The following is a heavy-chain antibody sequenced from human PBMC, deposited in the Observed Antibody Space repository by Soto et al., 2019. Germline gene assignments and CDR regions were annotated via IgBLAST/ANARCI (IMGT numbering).Heavy chain of an antibody. CDR2: IDASGNT. CDR3: ARYSNNWFQAEGMDV. CDR1: VDSITTYY. D-gene: IGHD6-13*01. J-gene: IGHJ6*02. Sequence: PSETLSLTCTVSVDSITTYYWSWIRQPAGKGLEWIGRIDASGNTNYNPSLNSRVTMSIDTSKKQFSLKLTSVTAADTAIYYCARYSNNWFQAEGMDVWRQGTTVTVSS. V-gene: IGHV4-4*07.